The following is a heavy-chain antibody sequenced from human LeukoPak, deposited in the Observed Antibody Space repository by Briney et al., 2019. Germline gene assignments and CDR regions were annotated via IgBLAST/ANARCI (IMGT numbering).Heavy chain of an antibody. Sequence: GGSLRLSCAASGFTVSSNYMSWVRQAPGKGLEWVSVIYSGGSTYYADSVKGRFTISRDNSKNTLYLQMNSLRAEDTAVYYCASERWQPRLLVYYGMDVWGQGTTVTVSS. CDR3: ASERWQPRLLVYYGMDV. J-gene: IGHJ6*02. CDR1: GFTVSSNY. V-gene: IGHV3-53*01. CDR2: IYSGGST. D-gene: IGHD2-15*01.